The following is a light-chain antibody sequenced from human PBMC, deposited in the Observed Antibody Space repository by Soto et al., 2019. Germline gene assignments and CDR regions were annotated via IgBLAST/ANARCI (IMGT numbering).Light chain of an antibody. V-gene: IGKV3-20*01. CDR2: GAS. J-gene: IGKJ1*01. Sequence: VLTQSPGTLSLSPGERATLSCRATESISSSYLAWYQQKHGQAPRLLIYGASSRATGIPDRFSGSGSGTDFTLTISRLEPEDFAVYYCQQYGSSPPWTFGQGTKVDIK. CDR3: QQYGSSPPWT. CDR1: ESISSSY.